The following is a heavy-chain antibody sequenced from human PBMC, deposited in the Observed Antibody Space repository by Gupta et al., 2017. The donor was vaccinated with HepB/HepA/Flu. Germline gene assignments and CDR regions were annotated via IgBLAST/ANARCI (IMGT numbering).Heavy chain of an antibody. CDR2: IWYDGSNK. D-gene: IGHD6-19*01. Sequence: QVQLVESGGGVVQPGRSLRLSCAASGFTFSSYGMHWVRQAPGKGLAWVAVIWYDGSNKYYADSVKGRFTISRDNSKNTLYLQMNSLRAEDTAVYYCARKRWAGATYGMDVWGQGTTVTVSS. V-gene: IGHV3-33*01. CDR1: GFTFSSYG. J-gene: IGHJ6*02. CDR3: ARKRWAGATYGMDV.